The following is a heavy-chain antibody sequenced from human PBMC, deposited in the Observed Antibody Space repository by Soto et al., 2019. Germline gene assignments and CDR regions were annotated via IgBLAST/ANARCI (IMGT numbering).Heavy chain of an antibody. J-gene: IGHJ3*02. CDR1: GGSITNYY. V-gene: IGHV4-59*01. CDR3: ARKGTYYRDAFDM. CDR2: IYFSGST. Sequence: SETLSLTCAVSGGSITNYYWSWIRQPPGTGLELIGYIYFSGSTHYNPSLTSRVTISVDTSKNQFSLKLSSVTAADTAIYYCARKGTYYRDAFDMWGQGTMVTVSS. D-gene: IGHD3-10*01.